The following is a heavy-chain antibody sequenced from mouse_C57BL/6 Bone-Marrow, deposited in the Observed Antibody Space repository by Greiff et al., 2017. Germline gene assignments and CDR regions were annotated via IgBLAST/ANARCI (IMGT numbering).Heavy chain of an antibody. V-gene: IGHV3-4*01. CDR1: GYSITNGNHW. CDR3: ARGTTDYAMDY. CDR2: ISSSGST. Sequence: VQLQQSGPALVKPSQTVSLTCTVTGYSITNGNHWWNWIRPVSGSKLEWIGYISSSGSTDSNPSLNSRISITRDTSKNQLFLQLNSVTTEDIITYYSARGTTDYAMDYWGQGTSVTVSS. J-gene: IGHJ4*01. D-gene: IGHD1-1*01.